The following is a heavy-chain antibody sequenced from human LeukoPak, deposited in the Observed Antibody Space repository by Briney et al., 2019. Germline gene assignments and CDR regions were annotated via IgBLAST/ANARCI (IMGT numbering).Heavy chain of an antibody. J-gene: IGHJ4*02. CDR2: ISYDGSNK. Sequence: GRSLRLSCAASGFTFSSYAMHWVRQAPGKGLEWVAVISYDGSNKYYADSVKGRFTVSRDNSKNTLYLQMNSLRAEDTAVYYCARVVSDWGQGTLVTVSS. V-gene: IGHV3-30-3*01. D-gene: IGHD4-23*01. CDR1: GFTFSSYA. CDR3: ARVVSD.